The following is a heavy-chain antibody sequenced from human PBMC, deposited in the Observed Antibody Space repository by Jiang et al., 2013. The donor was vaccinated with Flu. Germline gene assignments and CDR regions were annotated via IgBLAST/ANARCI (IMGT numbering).Heavy chain of an antibody. Sequence: SGAEVKKPGASVKVSCKASGHTFTSYAMHWVRQAPGQRLEWMGWINAGNGNTKYSQKFQGRVTITGDTSASTAYMELSSLRSEDTAVYYCARPSGSYLRAFDIWGQGTMVTVSS. D-gene: IGHD1-26*01. J-gene: IGHJ3*02. CDR3: ARPSGSYLRAFDI. CDR2: INAGNGNT. CDR1: GHTFTSYA. V-gene: IGHV1-3*01.